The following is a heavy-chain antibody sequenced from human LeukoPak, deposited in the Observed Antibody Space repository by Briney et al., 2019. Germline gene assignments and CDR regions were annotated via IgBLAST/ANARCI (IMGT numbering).Heavy chain of an antibody. CDR3: ARETNYYDSSGFDY. CDR2: ISYDGSNK. Sequence: GRSMRLSCAAYGFTFSSYAMHWDRQAPGKGLEWVAVISYDGSNKYYADSVKGRFTISRDNSKNTLYLQMNSLRAEDTAVYYCARETNYYDSSGFDYWGQGTLVTVSS. V-gene: IGHV3-30*04. J-gene: IGHJ4*02. CDR1: GFTFSSYA. D-gene: IGHD3-22*01.